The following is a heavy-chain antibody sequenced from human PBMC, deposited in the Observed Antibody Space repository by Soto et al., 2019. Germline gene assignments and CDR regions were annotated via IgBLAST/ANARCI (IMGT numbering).Heavy chain of an antibody. Sequence: QLQLQESGSGLVKPSQTLSLTCAVSGGSISSGGYSWSWIRQPPGKGLEWIGYIYHSGSSYYNPSLKSRDTTSVDTSKNQFSLKLSSVTASYTAVYYCAAGGGLPRYYWGQGTLVTVSS. CDR3: AAGGGLPRYY. J-gene: IGHJ4*02. CDR1: GGSISSGGYS. V-gene: IGHV4-30-2*01. D-gene: IGHD5-12*01. CDR2: IYHSGSS.